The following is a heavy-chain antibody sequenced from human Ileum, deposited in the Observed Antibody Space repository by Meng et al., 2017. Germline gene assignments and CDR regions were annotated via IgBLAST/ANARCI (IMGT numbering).Heavy chain of an antibody. Sequence: ASVKVSCKASGYTFTSYAMHWVRQAPGQRLEWMGWINAGNGNTKYSQKFQGRVTITRDKSASTTYMELSSLRSEDTAVYYCARVLVGATTPYFQHWGQGTLVTVSS. D-gene: IGHD1-26*01. CDR3: ARVLVGATTPYFQH. V-gene: IGHV1-3*01. CDR1: GYTFTSYA. CDR2: INAGNGNT. J-gene: IGHJ1*01.